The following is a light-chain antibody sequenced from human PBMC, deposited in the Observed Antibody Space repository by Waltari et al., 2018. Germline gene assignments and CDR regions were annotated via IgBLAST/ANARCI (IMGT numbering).Light chain of an antibody. CDR1: QRISNW. V-gene: IGKV1-5*03. CDR3: QQYSTYSRT. J-gene: IGKJ1*01. Sequence: DVQMTQSPSTLSASVGDSVPITCRASQRISNWLAWYQQKPGKAPKVLIYKASNLESGVPSRFSGSGSGTDFTLTISSLQPDDCATYYCQQYSTYSRTFGQGTKVEIK. CDR2: KAS.